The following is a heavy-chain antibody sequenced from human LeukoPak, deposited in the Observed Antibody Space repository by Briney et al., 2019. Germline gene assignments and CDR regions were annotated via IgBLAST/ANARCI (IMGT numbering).Heavy chain of an antibody. D-gene: IGHD1-14*01. J-gene: IGHJ4*02. CDR3: ARVKVWNYFDY. Sequence: SETLSLTCTVSGGSITISSYYWGWIRQPPGKGLEWIGSIYYSGSTYYNPSLKSRVTISVDTSKNQFSLKLSSVTAADTAVYYCARVKVWNYFDYWGQGTLVTVSS. CDR2: IYYSGST. CDR1: GGSITISSYY. V-gene: IGHV4-39*07.